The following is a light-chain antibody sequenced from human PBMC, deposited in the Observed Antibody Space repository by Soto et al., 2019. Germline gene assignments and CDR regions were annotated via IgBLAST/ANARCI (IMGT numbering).Light chain of an antibody. CDR2: SAS. Sequence: DIQMTQSPSSLSASLGDRVTITCRASQSISNYLNWYQQKPGKAPKLLIYSASTLESGVPSRFSGSGSGTDFTLTISSLQPEDFATYYCQQSYRTPLTFGQGTRLETK. CDR1: QSISNY. V-gene: IGKV1-39*01. CDR3: QQSYRTPLT. J-gene: IGKJ5*01.